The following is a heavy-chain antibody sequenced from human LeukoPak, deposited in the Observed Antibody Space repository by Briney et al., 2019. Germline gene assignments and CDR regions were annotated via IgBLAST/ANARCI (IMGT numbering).Heavy chain of an antibody. CDR2: ISYDGSNK. CDR3: AKDGASAIVLGIYYYYGMDV. J-gene: IGHJ6*02. D-gene: IGHD3-22*01. V-gene: IGHV3-30*18. CDR1: GFTFSSYG. Sequence: GRSLRLSCAASGFTFSSYGMHWVRQAPGKGLEWVAVISYDGSNKYYADSVKGRFTISRDNSKNTLYLQMNSLRGEDTAVYYCAKDGASAIVLGIYYYYGMDVWGQGTTVTVS.